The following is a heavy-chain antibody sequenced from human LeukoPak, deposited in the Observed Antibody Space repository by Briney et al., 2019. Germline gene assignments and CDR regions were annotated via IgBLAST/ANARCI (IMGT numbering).Heavy chain of an antibody. J-gene: IGHJ6*02. V-gene: IGHV3-48*03. Sequence: PGGSLRLSCAASGFTFSSYEMNWVRQAPGKGLEWVSYISSSGSTIYYADSVKGRFTISRDNAENSLYLQMNSLRAEDTAVYYCARDSSSSWTSYYYYYGMTSGAKGPRSPSP. CDR3: ARDSSSSWTSYYYYYGMTS. CDR2: ISSSGSTI. D-gene: IGHD6-13*01. CDR1: GFTFSSYE.